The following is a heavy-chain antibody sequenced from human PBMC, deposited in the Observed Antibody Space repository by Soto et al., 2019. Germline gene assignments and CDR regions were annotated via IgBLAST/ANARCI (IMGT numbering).Heavy chain of an antibody. V-gene: IGHV3-23*01. Sequence: EVQLLESGGGLVQPGESLRLSCAASGFTFSSYAMSWVRQAPGKGLEWVSAISSSGGSTYYADSVKGRFTISRDNSKNTLYLLMNSLRAEDTAVYYCAKDLGGYSGYAFDYWGQGTLVTVSS. CDR1: GFTFSSYA. CDR2: ISSSGGST. D-gene: IGHD5-12*01. J-gene: IGHJ4*02. CDR3: AKDLGGYSGYAFDY.